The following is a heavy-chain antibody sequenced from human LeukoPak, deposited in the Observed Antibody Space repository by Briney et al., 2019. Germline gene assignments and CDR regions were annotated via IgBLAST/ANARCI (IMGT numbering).Heavy chain of an antibody. CDR3: ARDLMEVA. Sequence: ETLSLTCTVSGSSIGTYSWSWVRQAPGKGLEWVANIKPDGSETYYMDSVEGRFTISRDNAKKSLYLQMNSLRAEDTAVYYCARDLMEVAWGQGTLVTVSS. J-gene: IGHJ5*02. V-gene: IGHV3-7*01. D-gene: IGHD2-8*01. CDR2: IKPDGSET. CDR1: GSSIGTYS.